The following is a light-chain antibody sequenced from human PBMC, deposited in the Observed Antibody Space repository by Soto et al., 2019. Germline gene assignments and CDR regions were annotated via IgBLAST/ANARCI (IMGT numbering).Light chain of an antibody. V-gene: IGKV3-15*01. CDR2: GAS. CDR1: QTIGSN. Sequence: EMVITQSTPTLSVSPGERATLSCRASQTIGSNLAWYQLKPGQAPRLLIYGASTRATGIPARFSGSGSGTEFTLTISSLQSEDFSVYYCQQYNNWPPWTFGQGTKVDI. CDR3: QQYNNWPPWT. J-gene: IGKJ1*01.